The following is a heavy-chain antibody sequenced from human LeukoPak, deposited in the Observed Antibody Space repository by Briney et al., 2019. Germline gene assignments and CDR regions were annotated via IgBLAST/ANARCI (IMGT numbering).Heavy chain of an antibody. V-gene: IGHV1-46*01. Sequence: ASVKVSCKASGYTSTSYYMHWVRQAPGQGLEWMGMINPSGGSTSYAQKFQGGVTMTRDMSTSTVYMELSSLRSEDTAVYYCARGLVGATMYFQHWGQGTLVTVSS. J-gene: IGHJ1*01. CDR2: INPSGGST. D-gene: IGHD1-26*01. CDR3: ARGLVGATMYFQH. CDR1: GYTSTSYY.